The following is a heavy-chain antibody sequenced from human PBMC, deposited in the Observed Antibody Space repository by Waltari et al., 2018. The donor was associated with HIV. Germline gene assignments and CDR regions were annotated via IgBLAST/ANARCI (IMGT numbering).Heavy chain of an antibody. J-gene: IGHJ6*02. V-gene: IGHV4-31*03. CDR2: IYYSGST. D-gene: IGHD3-3*01. CDR1: GGSISSGGYY. CDR3: ARDHATIFGGGGRDYGMDV. Sequence: QVQLQESGPGLVKPSQTLSLTCTVSGGSISSGGYYWSWIRQHPGRGLEWIGYIYYSGSTSYPPSLKSRVTISVDTPKNQFSLKLSSVPAADTAVYYCARDHATIFGGGGRDYGMDVWGQGTTVTVSS.